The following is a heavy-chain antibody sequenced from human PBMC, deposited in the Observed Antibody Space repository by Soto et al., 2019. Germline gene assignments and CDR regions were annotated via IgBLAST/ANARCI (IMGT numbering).Heavy chain of an antibody. J-gene: IGHJ4*02. Sequence: SETLSLTCAVYGGSFSGDYWNWIRQSPGKGLEWIGEAHHSGRTNYNPSLKSRVTISVDKSKNHFSLKLSSVTAADTAVYYCARSEVTGLVYWGQGTLVTVCS. CDR3: ARSEVTGLVY. CDR2: AHHSGRT. CDR1: GGSFSGDY. D-gene: IGHD5-18*01. V-gene: IGHV4-34*01.